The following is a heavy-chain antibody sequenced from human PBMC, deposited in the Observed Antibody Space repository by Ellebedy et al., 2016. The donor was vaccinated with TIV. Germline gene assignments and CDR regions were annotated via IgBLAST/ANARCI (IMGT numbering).Heavy chain of an antibody. Sequence: AASVKVSCKASGYTFTTYDINWVRQATGQGLEWMGWMRPHTGNTGYAQQFQGRVTMTRDTSISTAYMELSTLTSEDTAVYYCARASDSSTYRPFDYWGQGILVTVAS. V-gene: IGHV1-8*01. CDR2: MRPHTGNT. CDR1: GYTFTTYD. J-gene: IGHJ4*02. D-gene: IGHD6-13*01. CDR3: ARASDSSTYRPFDY.